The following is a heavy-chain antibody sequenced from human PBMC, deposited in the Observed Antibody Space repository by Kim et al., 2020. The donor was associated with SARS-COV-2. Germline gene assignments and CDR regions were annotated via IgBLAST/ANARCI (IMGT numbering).Heavy chain of an antibody. CDR2: ISSSDRTI. Sequence: GGSPRLSCATSGFTFSDYYMSWIRQAPGKGLEWVSYISSSDRTIYYADSVKGRFTISRENAKNSLYLQMNSLRAEDTAVYYCARVARASWGAGFSAFDIWGQGTMVTVSS. D-gene: IGHD2-15*01. CDR1: GFTFSDYY. V-gene: IGHV3-11*01. CDR3: ARVARASWGAGFSAFDI. J-gene: IGHJ3*02.